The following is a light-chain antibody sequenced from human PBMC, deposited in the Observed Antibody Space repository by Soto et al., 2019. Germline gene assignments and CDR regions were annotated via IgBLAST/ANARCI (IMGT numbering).Light chain of an antibody. Sequence: DIQMTQSPSTLSASVGDRVTISCRSSQSIIIWLDRYHQNPGKGSKILIYKASSLESGVPSRFSGSGSGTEFTLTISSLQPDDFATYYCQQYSTYTPRTFGQGTKVDI. J-gene: IGKJ1*01. CDR1: QSIIIW. CDR2: KAS. V-gene: IGKV1-5*03. CDR3: QQYSTYTPRT.